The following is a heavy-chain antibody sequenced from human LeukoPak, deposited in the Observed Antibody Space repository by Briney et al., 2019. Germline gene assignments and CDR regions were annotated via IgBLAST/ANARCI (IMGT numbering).Heavy chain of an antibody. CDR1: GFTFRSYS. Sequence: PGGSLRLSCAASGFTFRSYSMHWVRQAPGKGLEWVSRINSDVSITTYADSVKGRFTVSRDNAENTLFLQMNSLRAEDTAVYYCTRRSDSGTYYDYWGQGTLVTVSS. CDR3: TRRSDSGTYYDY. CDR2: INSDVSIT. V-gene: IGHV3-74*03. J-gene: IGHJ4*02. D-gene: IGHD1-26*01.